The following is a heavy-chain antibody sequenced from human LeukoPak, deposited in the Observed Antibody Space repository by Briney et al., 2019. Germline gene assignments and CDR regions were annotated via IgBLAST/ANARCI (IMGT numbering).Heavy chain of an antibody. CDR2: MNPNSDNT. V-gene: IGHV1-8*02. J-gene: IGHJ5*02. Sequence: ASVKVSCKASGYTFTSYGINWVRQATGQGLEWMGWMNPNSDNTGYAQKFQGRVTMTRNTSISTAYMELSSLRSEDTAVYYCARGNYYDSSGYSSWFDPWGQGTLVTVSS. D-gene: IGHD3-22*01. CDR3: ARGNYYDSSGYSSWFDP. CDR1: GYTFTSYG.